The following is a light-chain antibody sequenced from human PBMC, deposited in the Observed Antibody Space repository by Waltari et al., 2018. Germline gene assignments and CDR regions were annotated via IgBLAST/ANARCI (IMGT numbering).Light chain of an antibody. CDR2: DGS. CDR3: SSYTSSSTWV. J-gene: IGLJ2*01. CDR1: SSDVGGYNY. Sequence: QSALTQPASVSGSPGQSITLSCPGTSSDVGGYNYVSWYQQHPGKAPKLMIYDGSKRPSGVSNRFSGSKSGNTASLTISGLQAEDEADYYCSSYTSSSTWVFGGGTKLTVL. V-gene: IGLV2-14*01.